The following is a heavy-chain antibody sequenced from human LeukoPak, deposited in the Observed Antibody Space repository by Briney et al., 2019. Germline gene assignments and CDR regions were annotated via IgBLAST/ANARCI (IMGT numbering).Heavy chain of an antibody. CDR2: IKEDGSAK. D-gene: IGHD3-3*01. V-gene: IGHV3-7*01. CDR1: GFTFSTHR. CDR3: ASGYLDDF. J-gene: IGHJ4*02. Sequence: PGGSLRLSCVASGFTFSTHRMSRVRQVPGKGLEWVANIKEDGSAKYYVDSVKGRFTISRDNAKKSLYLQMNSLRAEDSAVYYCASGYLDDFWRQGTQVTVSS.